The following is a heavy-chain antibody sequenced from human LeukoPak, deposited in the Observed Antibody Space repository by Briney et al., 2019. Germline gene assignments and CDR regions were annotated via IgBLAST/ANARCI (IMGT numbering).Heavy chain of an antibody. J-gene: IGHJ4*02. V-gene: IGHV4-34*01. CDR2: TNHSGST. CDR3: AREGPIMYYFDY. Sequence: SETLSLTCAVYGGSFSGYYWSWIRQPPGKGLEWIGETNHSGSTNYNPSLKSRVTISVDTSKNQFSLKLSSVTAADTAVYYCAREGPIMYYFDYWGQGTLVTVSS. CDR1: GGSFSGYY.